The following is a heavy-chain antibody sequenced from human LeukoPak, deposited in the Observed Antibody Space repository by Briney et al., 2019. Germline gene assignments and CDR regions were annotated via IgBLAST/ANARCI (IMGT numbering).Heavy chain of an antibody. CDR1: GFSFSTHT. D-gene: IGHD1-1*01. Sequence: GGSLRLSCAASGFSFSTHTMNWVRQAPGKGLEWVSYISHTANDIYYGESVRGRSTISRDNAKNSVYLQMHSLRAEDTAVYYCAGDGTGVLPGDAFDIWSQGTMVTVSS. J-gene: IGHJ3*02. CDR3: AGDGTGVLPGDAFDI. V-gene: IGHV3-21*05. CDR2: ISHTANDI.